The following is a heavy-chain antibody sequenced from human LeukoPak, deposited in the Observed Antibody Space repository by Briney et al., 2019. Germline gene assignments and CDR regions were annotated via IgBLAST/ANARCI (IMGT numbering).Heavy chain of an antibody. Sequence: ASVKVSCKASGYTFTSYYMHWVRQAPGQGLEWMGIINPSGGSTSYAQKFQGRVTMARDTSTSTVYMELSSLRSEDTAVYYCARASHYDSSGYYYADFDYWGQGTLVTVSS. CDR2: INPSGGST. V-gene: IGHV1-46*01. CDR1: GYTFTSYY. J-gene: IGHJ4*02. CDR3: ARASHYDSSGYYYADFDY. D-gene: IGHD3-22*01.